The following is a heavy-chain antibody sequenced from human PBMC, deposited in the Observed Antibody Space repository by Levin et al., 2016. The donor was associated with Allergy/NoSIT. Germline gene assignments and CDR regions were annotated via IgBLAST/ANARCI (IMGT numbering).Heavy chain of an antibody. Sequence: SETLSLTCNVSGTSISSYYHYWGWIRQPPGKGLEWIGSIYYTGSSYYNPSLKNRVAISVDTSKNQFSLKLNSVTAADTAVYYCARSHLGWDFIVATVAFDFWGLGTLVTVSS. CDR1: GTSISSYYHY. D-gene: IGHD5-12*01. CDR3: ARSHLGWDFIVATVAFDF. CDR2: IYYTGSS. J-gene: IGHJ4*02. V-gene: IGHV4-39*07.